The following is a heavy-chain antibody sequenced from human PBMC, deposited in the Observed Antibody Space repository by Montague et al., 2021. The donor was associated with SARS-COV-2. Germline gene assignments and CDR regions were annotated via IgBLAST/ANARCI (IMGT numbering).Heavy chain of an antibody. V-gene: IGHV4-61*02. Sequence: TLSLTCTVSGGSISSGSYYWNWIRQPAGKGLEWIGRIYTSGSTNYNPSLKSRVTISLDTSKNQFSLKLSSVTAADTAVYYCARESLHLTGYYNDYFDYWGQGTLVTVSS. CDR3: ARESLHLTGYYNDYFDY. CDR2: IYTSGST. J-gene: IGHJ4*02. CDR1: GGSISSGSYY. D-gene: IGHD3-9*01.